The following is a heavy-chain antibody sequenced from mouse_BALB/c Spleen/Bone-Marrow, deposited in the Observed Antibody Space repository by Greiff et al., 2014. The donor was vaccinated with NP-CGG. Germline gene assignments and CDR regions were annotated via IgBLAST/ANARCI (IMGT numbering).Heavy chain of an antibody. J-gene: IGHJ3*01. CDR2: ISYSGST. Sequence: EVQRVESGPGLVKPSQSLSLTCTVTGYSITSDYAWNWIRQFPGNKLEWMGYISYSGSTSYNPSLKSRISITRDTSKNQFFLQLNSVTTEDTATYYCARRDWDAFAYWGQGTLVTVSA. V-gene: IGHV3-2*02. CDR3: ARRDWDAFAY. D-gene: IGHD4-1*01. CDR1: GYSITSDYA.